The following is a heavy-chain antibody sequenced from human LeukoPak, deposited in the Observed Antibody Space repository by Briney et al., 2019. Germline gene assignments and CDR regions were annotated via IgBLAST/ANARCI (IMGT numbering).Heavy chain of an antibody. V-gene: IGHV4-59*01. CDR2: IYYSGST. CDR1: GGSISSYY. D-gene: IGHD3-22*01. CDR3: ARAQYYYDSSGYYYRPTDDAFDI. Sequence: PSETLSLTCTVSGGSISSYYWSWIRQPPGKGLEWIGYIYYSGSTNYNPSLKSRVTISVDTSKNQFSLKLSSVTAADTAVYYCARAQYYYDSSGYYYRPTDDAFDIWGQGTMVTVSS. J-gene: IGHJ3*02.